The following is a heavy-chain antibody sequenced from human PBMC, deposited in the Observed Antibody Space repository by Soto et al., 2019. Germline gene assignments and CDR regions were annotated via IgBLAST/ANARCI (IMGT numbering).Heavy chain of an antibody. D-gene: IGHD1-26*01. Sequence: QVQLVESGGGVVQPEKSLRLSCEASGFTFSSHGMHWVRQAPGQGLEWVAVISSDGTIKYYADSVKGRFTISRDNSKNTLYLQMNSLRPEDTAVYYCASRVPHGTYGAPYFQHWGQGTLVTVS. J-gene: IGHJ1*01. CDR3: ASRVPHGTYGAPYFQH. V-gene: IGHV3-30*03. CDR1: GFTFSSHG. CDR2: ISSDGTIK.